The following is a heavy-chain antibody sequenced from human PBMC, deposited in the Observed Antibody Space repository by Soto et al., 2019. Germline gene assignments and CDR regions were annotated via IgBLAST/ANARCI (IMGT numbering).Heavy chain of an antibody. Sequence: QVQLVQSGAEVKKPGASVKVSCRASGYTFASYAMHWVRQAPGQRLEWMGWINAGSGHTKYSQKFQGRVTITRDTSAITAYMELSSLRSEDTAVYYCVRGSRPAAIEDYFYYDMDVWGQGTTVTVSS. CDR3: VRGSRPAAIEDYFYYDMDV. CDR1: GYTFASYA. J-gene: IGHJ6*02. V-gene: IGHV1-3*01. D-gene: IGHD2-2*01. CDR2: INAGSGHT.